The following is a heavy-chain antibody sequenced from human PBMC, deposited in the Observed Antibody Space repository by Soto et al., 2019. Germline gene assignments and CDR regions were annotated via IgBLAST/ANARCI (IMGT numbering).Heavy chain of an antibody. CDR2: IYSGGST. CDR1: GFTVSSNY. D-gene: IGHD6-13*01. Sequence: LRLSCAASGFTVSSNYMSWVRQAPGKGLEWVSVIYSGGSTYYADSVKGRFTISRDNSKNTLYLQMNSLRAEDTAVYYCARVGLAARHFDYWGQGTLVTVSS. V-gene: IGHV3-53*01. CDR3: ARVGLAARHFDY. J-gene: IGHJ4*02.